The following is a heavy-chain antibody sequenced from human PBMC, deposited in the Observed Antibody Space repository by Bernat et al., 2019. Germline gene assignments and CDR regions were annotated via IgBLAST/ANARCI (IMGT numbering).Heavy chain of an antibody. D-gene: IGHD3-22*01. V-gene: IGHV1-24*01. J-gene: IGHJ1*01. CDR2: FDPEDGET. CDR1: GYTLTELS. CDR3: ATAVYYDSSGYLIRPFQH. Sequence: QVQLVQSGAEVKKPGASVKVSCKVSGYTLTELSMHWVRQAPGKGLEWRGGFDPEDGETIYAQKFQGRVPMTEDTSTDTAYMALSSLRSEDTAVYYCATAVYYDSSGYLIRPFQHWGQGTLVTVSS.